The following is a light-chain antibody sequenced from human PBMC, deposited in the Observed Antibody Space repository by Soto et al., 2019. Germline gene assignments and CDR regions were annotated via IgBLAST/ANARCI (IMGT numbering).Light chain of an antibody. J-gene: IGLJ2*01. CDR2: DNN. CDR3: VTWDSSLSVVV. Sequence: QSALTQPASVSGSPGQSITISCTGTSSNIENNYVSWYQQDPGTAPKLLIYDNNRRPSGIPDRFSGSKSGTSATLGITGLQPGDEAHYYCVTWDSSLSVVVFGGGTKVTVL. V-gene: IGLV1-51*01. CDR1: SSNIENNY.